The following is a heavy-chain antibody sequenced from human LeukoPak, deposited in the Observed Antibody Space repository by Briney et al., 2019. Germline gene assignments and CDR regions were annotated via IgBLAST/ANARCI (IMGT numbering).Heavy chain of an antibody. J-gene: IGHJ6*04. Sequence: GGSLRLSCAASGFTFSSDWLSWVRQAPGKGLEWVANIKQDGSEKYYVDSVKGRFTISRDNAKNSLYLQMNSLRAEDTAVYYCARGLLWFGESYGMDVWGKGTTVTDSS. D-gene: IGHD3-10*01. CDR3: ARGLLWFGESYGMDV. CDR2: IKQDGSEK. V-gene: IGHV3-7*03. CDR1: GFTFSSDW.